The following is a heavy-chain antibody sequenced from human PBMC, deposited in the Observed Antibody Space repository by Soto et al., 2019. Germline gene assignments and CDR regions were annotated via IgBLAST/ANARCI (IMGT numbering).Heavy chain of an antibody. D-gene: IGHD3-22*01. Sequence: WWSLRLSCAASGFTFSSYAMSWFRQAPGKGLEWVSAISGSGGSTYYADSVKGRFTISRDNSKNTLYLQMNSLRAEDTAVYYCAIDDSSGYYRDYWGQGTLVTVSS. CDR2: ISGSGGST. V-gene: IGHV3-23*01. J-gene: IGHJ4*02. CDR1: GFTFSSYA. CDR3: AIDDSSGYYRDY.